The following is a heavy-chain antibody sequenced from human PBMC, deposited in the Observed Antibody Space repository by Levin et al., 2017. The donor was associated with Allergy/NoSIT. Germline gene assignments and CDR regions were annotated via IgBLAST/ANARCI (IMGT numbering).Heavy chain of an antibody. Sequence: GGSLRLSCAASGFTFRSYGMHWVRQAPGKGLEWVAVISYDGSNTYYADSVKGRFTISRDTSKNTLYLQMDSLRTEDSAVYYCAKEASFTSSWYGDWGQGTLVTVSS. D-gene: IGHD6-13*01. CDR2: ISYDGSNT. CDR1: GFTFRSYG. CDR3: AKEASFTSSWYGD. J-gene: IGHJ4*02. V-gene: IGHV3-30*18.